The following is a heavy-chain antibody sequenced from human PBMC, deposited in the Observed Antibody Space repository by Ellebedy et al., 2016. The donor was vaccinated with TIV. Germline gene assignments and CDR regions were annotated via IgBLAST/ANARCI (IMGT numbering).Heavy chain of an antibody. D-gene: IGHD3-3*02. CDR1: GYTFTSYY. J-gene: IGHJ4*02. V-gene: IGHV1-46*04. Sequence: AASVKVSCKASGYTFTSYYIHWVRQTPGHGLEWMGLINPAGGPTSYSEKMHGRVTMTRDTSTSTVYMEVTSLSPEDTAVYFCVRAVRLATFDFWGQGTLVTVSS. CDR3: VRAVRLATFDF. CDR2: INPAGGPT.